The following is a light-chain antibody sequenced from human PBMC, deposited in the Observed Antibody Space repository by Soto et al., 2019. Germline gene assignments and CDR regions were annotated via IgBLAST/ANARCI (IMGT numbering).Light chain of an antibody. Sequence: AIRMTQSPSSFSASPLGIVTVTFLARRGISSYLAWYQQKPGKAPKLLMYAASSLQSGVPSRFSGSGSGTEFTLTINGLQSEDFAVYYCQQYNDNWPTFGQGTKVDIK. CDR2: AAS. V-gene: IGKV1-8*01. CDR3: QQYNDNWPT. CDR1: RGISSY. J-gene: IGKJ1*01.